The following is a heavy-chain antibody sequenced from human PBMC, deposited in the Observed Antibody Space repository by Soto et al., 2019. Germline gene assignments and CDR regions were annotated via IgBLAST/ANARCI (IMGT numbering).Heavy chain of an antibody. V-gene: IGHV1-69*01. J-gene: IGHJ6*02. Sequence: QVQLVQSGAEVKKPGSSVKVSCKASGGTFSSYAISWVRQAPGQGLEWMGGIIPIFGTANYAQKFQGRVTITADEYTSTAYMELSSLRSEDTAVYYCARDQAPSGSYYGSYYYYYGMDVWGQGNTVTVSS. CDR2: IIPIFGTA. D-gene: IGHD1-26*01. CDR3: ARDQAPSGSYYGSYYYYYGMDV. CDR1: GGTFSSYA.